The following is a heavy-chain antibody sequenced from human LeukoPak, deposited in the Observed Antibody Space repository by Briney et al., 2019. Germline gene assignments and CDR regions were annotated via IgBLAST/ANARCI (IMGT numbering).Heavy chain of an antibody. V-gene: IGHV4-59*01. CDR2: IYFSGSI. CDR3: ATRTGSYFTPYYFDY. D-gene: IGHD1-26*01. Sequence: SETLSLTCTVSGGSIRAYYCNWIRQPPGKGLEWIGYIYFSGSINYNRSLKSRVTISVDTSKNQFSLRLNSVTAADTAVYYCATRTGSYFTPYYFDYWGQGTLVTVSS. J-gene: IGHJ4*02. CDR1: GGSIRAYY.